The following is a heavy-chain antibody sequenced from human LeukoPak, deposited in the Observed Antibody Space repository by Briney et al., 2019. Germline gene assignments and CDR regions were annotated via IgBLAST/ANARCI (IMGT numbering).Heavy chain of an antibody. Sequence: PSETLSLTCAVYGGSFSGYYWSWIRQPPGKGLEWIGEINHSGSTNYNPSLKSRVTISVDTPKNQFSLKLSSVTAADTAVYYCAGRMVRGVSRRNNWFDPWGQGTLVTVSS. D-gene: IGHD3-10*01. V-gene: IGHV4-34*01. CDR2: INHSGST. J-gene: IGHJ5*02. CDR1: GGSFSGYY. CDR3: AGRMVRGVSRRNNWFDP.